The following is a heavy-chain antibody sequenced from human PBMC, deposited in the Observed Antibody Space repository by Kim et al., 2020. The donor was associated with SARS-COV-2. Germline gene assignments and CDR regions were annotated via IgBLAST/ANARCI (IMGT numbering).Heavy chain of an antibody. D-gene: IGHD6-19*01. J-gene: IGHJ4*02. CDR3: ARQHGSSGWGHDSYYFDY. CDR1: GGSISSSSYY. Sequence: SETLSLTCTVSGGSISSSSYYWGWIRQPPGKGLEWIGSIYYSGSTYYNPSLKSRVTISVDTSKNQFSLKLSSVTAADTAVYYCARQHGSSGWGHDSYYFDYWGQGTLVTVSS. CDR2: IYYSGST. V-gene: IGHV4-39*01.